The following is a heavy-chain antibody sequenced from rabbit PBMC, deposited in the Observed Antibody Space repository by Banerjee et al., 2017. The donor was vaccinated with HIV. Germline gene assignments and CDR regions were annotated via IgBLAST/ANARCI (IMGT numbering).Heavy chain of an antibody. CDR1: GFDFSNYG. J-gene: IGHJ4*01. CDR2: IDPVFGSI. D-gene: IGHD1-1*01. Sequence: QEQLVESGGGLVQPGGSLKLSCKASGFDFSNYGVSWVRQAPGKGLEWIGYIDPVFGSIHYASWVNGRFTISDHNAQNTLYLQLNSLTAADTATYFCARASSIVWYLNLWGQGTLVTVS. V-gene: IGHV1S47*01. CDR3: ARASSIVWYLNL.